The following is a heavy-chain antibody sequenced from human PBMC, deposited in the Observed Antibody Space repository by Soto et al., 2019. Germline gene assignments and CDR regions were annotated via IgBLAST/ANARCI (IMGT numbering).Heavy chain of an antibody. Sequence: SETLSLTCAVYGGSFSGYYWSWIRQPPGKGLEWIGEINHSGSTNYNPSLKSRVTISVDTSKNQFSLKLSSVTAADTAVYYCARFLLWLGYYGMDVWGQGTTVT. CDR3: ARFLLWLGYYGMDV. D-gene: IGHD5-18*01. J-gene: IGHJ6*02. CDR2: INHSGST. V-gene: IGHV4-34*01. CDR1: GGSFSGYY.